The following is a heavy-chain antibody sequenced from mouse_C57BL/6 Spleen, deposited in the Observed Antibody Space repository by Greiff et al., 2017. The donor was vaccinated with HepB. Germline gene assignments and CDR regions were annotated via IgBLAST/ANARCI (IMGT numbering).Heavy chain of an antibody. CDR1: GYTFTSYW. D-gene: IGHD1-1*01. J-gene: IGHJ2*01. CDR2: IDPSDSET. Sequence: QVQLQQSGAELVRPGSSVKLSCKASGYTFTSYWMHWVKQRPIQGLEWIGNIDPSDSETHYNQKFKDKATLTVDKSSSTAYMQLSSLTSEDSAVYYCARSGDYYAYYFDYWGQGTTLTVSS. V-gene: IGHV1-52*01. CDR3: ARSGDYYAYYFDY.